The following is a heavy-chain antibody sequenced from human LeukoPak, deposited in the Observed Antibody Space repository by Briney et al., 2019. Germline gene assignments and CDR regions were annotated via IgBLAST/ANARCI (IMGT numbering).Heavy chain of an antibody. D-gene: IGHD2-15*01. J-gene: IGHJ4*02. CDR3: ARAPGVVVVAATQGDY. CDR1: GFTFSPYS. Sequence: QSGGSLRLSCAASGFTFSPYSMNWVRQAPGKGLEWVSYISSSSITIFYADSVKGRFTISRDIARNSLYLQMNSLRAEDTAVYYCARAPGVVVVAATQGDYWGQGTLVTVSS. CDR2: ISSSSITI. V-gene: IGHV3-48*01.